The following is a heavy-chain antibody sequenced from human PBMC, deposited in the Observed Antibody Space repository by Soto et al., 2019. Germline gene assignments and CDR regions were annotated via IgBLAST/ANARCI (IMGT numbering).Heavy chain of an antibody. CDR3: ARSYPPGCSGGSCYPGDRCIYP. D-gene: IGHD2-15*01. CDR1: GFTGSSNY. CDR2: IYSGGST. V-gene: IGHV3-66*01. Sequence: EVHLVESGGGLVQPWGSLRLSCAASGFTGSSNYMSWVRQAPGEGLVWVSVIYSGGSTYYADSVKGRFTISSDNSKNTLYLPMNSLRAEDTAVYYCARSYPPGCSGGSCYPGDRCIYPWGKGTLVTFSS. J-gene: IGHJ5*02.